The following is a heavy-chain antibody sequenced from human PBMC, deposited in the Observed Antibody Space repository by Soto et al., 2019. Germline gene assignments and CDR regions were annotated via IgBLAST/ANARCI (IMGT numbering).Heavy chain of an antibody. D-gene: IGHD3-10*01. J-gene: IGHJ4*02. CDR1: GYTFSNYL. CDR3: ASPSYGSGSYY. CDR2: INAGNGNT. Sequence: QVQLVQSGAEVKKPGASVKVSCKASGYTFSNYLLHWVRQAPGQGLEWMGWINAGNGNTKYSQKFQGRVTFTRDTSASTAYIERSSLRSEDTAVYYCASPSYGSGSYYWGQGTLVIVSS. V-gene: IGHV1-3*01.